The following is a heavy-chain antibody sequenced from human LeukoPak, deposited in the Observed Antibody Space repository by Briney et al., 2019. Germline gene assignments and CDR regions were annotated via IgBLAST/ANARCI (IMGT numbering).Heavy chain of an antibody. J-gene: IGHJ4*02. Sequence: GRSLRLSCAASGFTFSSYGMHWVRQAPGKGLEWLAVIWYDGSNKYYADSVKGRFTISRDNSKNTLYLQMNSLRAEDTAVYYCARDRLGYYDSSGSLDYWGQGTLVTVSS. V-gene: IGHV3-33*01. CDR2: IWYDGSNK. D-gene: IGHD3-22*01. CDR1: GFTFSSYG. CDR3: ARDRLGYYDSSGSLDY.